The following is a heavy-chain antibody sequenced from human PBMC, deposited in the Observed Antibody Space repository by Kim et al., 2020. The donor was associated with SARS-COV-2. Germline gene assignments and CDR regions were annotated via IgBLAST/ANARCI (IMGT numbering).Heavy chain of an antibody. J-gene: IGHJ6*02. CDR2: ISAYNGNT. V-gene: IGHV1-18*04. CDR1: GYTFTSYG. CDR3: ARDGVTGDYYYYYGMDV. Sequence: ASVKVSCKASGYTFTSYGISWVRQAPGQGLEWMGWISAYNGNTNYAQKLQVRVTMTTDTSTSTAYMELRSLRSDDTAVYYCARDGVTGDYYYYYGMDVWGQGTTVTVSS. D-gene: IGHD5-18*01.